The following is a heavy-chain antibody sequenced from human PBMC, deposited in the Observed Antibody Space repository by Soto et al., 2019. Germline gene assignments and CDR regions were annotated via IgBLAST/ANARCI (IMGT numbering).Heavy chain of an antibody. D-gene: IGHD2-15*01. V-gene: IGHV1-69*12. Sequence: QVQLVQSGAEVKKPGSSVKVSCKASGGTFSSYAISWVRQAPGQGLEWMGGIIPIFGTANYAQKFQGRVTSTADESTSTAYMDLSSLRSEDTAVYYCARGPDMLNYCYYGMDVWGQGTTVTVSS. J-gene: IGHJ6*02. CDR1: GGTFSSYA. CDR3: ARGPDMLNYCYYGMDV. CDR2: IIPIFGTA.